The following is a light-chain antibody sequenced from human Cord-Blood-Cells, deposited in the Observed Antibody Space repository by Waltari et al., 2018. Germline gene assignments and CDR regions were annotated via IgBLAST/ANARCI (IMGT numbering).Light chain of an antibody. CDR2: DAS. CDR1: QSVSSY. V-gene: IGKV3-11*01. CDR3: QQRSNWT. Sequence: EIVLTQSPATLCLSPRERATLSCRASQSVSSYLAWYQQKPGQAPRLLIYDASNRATGIPARFSGSGSGTDFTLTISSLEPEDFAVYYCQQRSNWTFGQGTKVEIK. J-gene: IGKJ1*01.